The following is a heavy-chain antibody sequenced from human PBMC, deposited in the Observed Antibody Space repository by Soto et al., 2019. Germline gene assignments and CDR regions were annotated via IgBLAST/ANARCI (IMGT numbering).Heavy chain of an antibody. CDR3: ARRSITIFGVVTFDY. V-gene: IGHV4-39*01. CDR2: IYYSGST. CDR1: GGSISSSSYY. Sequence: PSETLSLTCTVSGGSISSSSYYWGWIRQPPGKGLEWIGSIYYSGSTYYNPSLKSRVTISVDTSKNQFSLKLSSVTAADTAVYYCARRSITIFGVVTFDYWGQGTLVTVSS. D-gene: IGHD3-3*01. J-gene: IGHJ4*02.